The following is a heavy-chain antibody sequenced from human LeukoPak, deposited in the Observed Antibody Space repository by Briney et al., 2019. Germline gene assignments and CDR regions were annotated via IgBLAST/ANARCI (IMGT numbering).Heavy chain of an antibody. V-gene: IGHV4-31*03. D-gene: IGHD2-21*02. CDR3: ARMGDCYLDFERPDY. J-gene: IGHJ4*02. Sequence: SETLSLTCTVSGGSISSGGYYWSWIRQHPGKGLEWIGYIYYSGSTYYNPSLKSRVTISVDTSKNQFSLKLSSVTAADTAVYYCARMGDCYLDFERPDYWGQGTLVTVSS. CDR2: IYYSGST. CDR1: GGSISSGGYY.